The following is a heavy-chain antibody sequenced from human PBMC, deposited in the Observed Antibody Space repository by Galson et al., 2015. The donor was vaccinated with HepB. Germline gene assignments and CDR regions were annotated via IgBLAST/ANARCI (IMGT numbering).Heavy chain of an antibody. V-gene: IGHV3-9*01. CDR3: AKEYARYGTSQLDY. CDR1: GFTFDDYA. CDR2: ISWNSGSI. J-gene: IGHJ4*02. D-gene: IGHD4-17*01. Sequence: SLRLSCAASGFTFDDYAMHWVRQAPGKGLEWVSGISWNSGSIGYADSVKGRFTISRDNAKNSLYLQMNSLRAEDTALYYCAKEYARYGTSQLDYWGQGTLVTVSS.